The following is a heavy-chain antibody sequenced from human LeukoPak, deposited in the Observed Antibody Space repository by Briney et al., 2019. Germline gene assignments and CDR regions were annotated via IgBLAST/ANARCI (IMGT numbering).Heavy chain of an antibody. CDR3: ARGAKRWLQAQGVWYFDY. J-gene: IGHJ4*02. D-gene: IGHD5-24*01. V-gene: IGHV3-21*01. Sequence: PGGSLRLSCAASGFTFSSYSMNWVRQAPGKGLEWVSSISSSSSYIYYADSVKGRFTISRDNAKNSLYLQMNSLSAEDTAVYYCARGAKRWLQAQGVWYFDYWGQGTLVTVSS. CDR2: ISSSSSYI. CDR1: GFTFSSYS.